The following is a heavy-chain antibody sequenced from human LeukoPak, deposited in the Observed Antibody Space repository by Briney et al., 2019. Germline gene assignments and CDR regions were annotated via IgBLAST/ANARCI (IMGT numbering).Heavy chain of an antibody. Sequence: PSETLSLTCSVSGGSISSSSYYWGWIRQPPGKGLEWIGSIYHSGSTYYNPSLKSRVTISVDTSKNQFSLKLSSVTAADMAVYYCTRHQWWLAPRNFDYWGQGTLVTVSS. CDR2: IYHSGST. V-gene: IGHV4-39*01. J-gene: IGHJ4*02. CDR3: TRHQWWLAPRNFDY. CDR1: GGSISSSSYY. D-gene: IGHD2-8*01.